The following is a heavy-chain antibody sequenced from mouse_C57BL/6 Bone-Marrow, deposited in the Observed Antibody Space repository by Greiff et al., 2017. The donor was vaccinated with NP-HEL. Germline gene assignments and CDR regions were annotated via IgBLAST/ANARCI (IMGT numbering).Heavy chain of an antibody. CDR3: AREGFAY. CDR2: IDPSDSET. Sequence: VQLKQPGAELVRPGSSVKLSCKASGYTFTSYWMHWVKQRPIQGLEWIGNIDPSDSETHYNQTFKDKATLTVYKSSSTAYLQLSSLTSEDSAGYCCAREGFAYGGPGTLVTVSA. CDR1: GYTFTSYW. J-gene: IGHJ3*01. V-gene: IGHV1-52*01.